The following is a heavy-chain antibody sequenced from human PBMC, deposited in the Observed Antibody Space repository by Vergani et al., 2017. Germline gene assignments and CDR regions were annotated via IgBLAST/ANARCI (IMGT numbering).Heavy chain of an antibody. J-gene: IGHJ6*03. V-gene: IGHV4-34*01. CDR1: GGSFSGYY. CDR3: ARAMDVLRFWEWPAYYYMDV. D-gene: IGHD3-3*01. CDR2: INHSGST. Sequence: QVQLQQWGAGLLKPSETLSLTCAVYGGSFSGYYWSWIRQPPGKGLEWIGEINHSGSTNYNPSVKSRVTISVDTSKNQFSLKLSSVTAADTAVYYCARAMDVLRFWEWPAYYYMDVWGKGTTVTVSS.